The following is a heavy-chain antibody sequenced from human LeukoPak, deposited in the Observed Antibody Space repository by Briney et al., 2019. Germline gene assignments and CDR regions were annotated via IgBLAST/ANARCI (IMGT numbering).Heavy chain of an antibody. J-gene: IGHJ4*02. CDR3: ARQSTGSYYSPIDY. Sequence: ASVKVSCKASGYTFTSYGISWVRQAPGQGLEWMGWVSTYNGNTKYAQNLQGRVTTPTDTSTSTAYMELRSLRSDDTAMYYCARQSTGSYYSPIDYWGQGTLVTVSS. CDR2: VSTYNGNT. D-gene: IGHD1-26*01. CDR1: GYTFTSYG. V-gene: IGHV1-18*01.